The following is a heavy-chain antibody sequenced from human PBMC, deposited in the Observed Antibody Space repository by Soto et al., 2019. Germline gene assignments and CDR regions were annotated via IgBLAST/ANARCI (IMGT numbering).Heavy chain of an antibody. CDR1: GFTFSRHA. Sequence: PGGALRLSCAASGFTFSRHAMSWVRPAPGKGVEWVSAISGSGGSTYYADSVKGRFTISRDNSKNTLYLQMNSLRAEDTAVYYCATLLPVGANYDILTGPLDYWGQGTLVTVSS. CDR2: ISGSGGST. D-gene: IGHD3-9*01. CDR3: ATLLPVGANYDILTGPLDY. J-gene: IGHJ4*02. V-gene: IGHV3-23*01.